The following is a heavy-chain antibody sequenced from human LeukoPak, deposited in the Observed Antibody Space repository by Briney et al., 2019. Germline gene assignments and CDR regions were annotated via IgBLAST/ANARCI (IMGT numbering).Heavy chain of an antibody. CDR3: AREEVYSSSWYPGSYYYYYYMDV. Sequence: SETLSLTCSVSGDSITGYSWSWIRQPAGKGLEWIGRIYTSGSTNYNPSLKSRVTMSVDTSKNQFSLKLSSVTAADTAVYYCAREEVYSSSWYPGSYYYYYYMDVWGKGTTVTISS. V-gene: IGHV4-4*07. J-gene: IGHJ6*03. D-gene: IGHD6-13*01. CDR1: GDSITGYS. CDR2: IYTSGST.